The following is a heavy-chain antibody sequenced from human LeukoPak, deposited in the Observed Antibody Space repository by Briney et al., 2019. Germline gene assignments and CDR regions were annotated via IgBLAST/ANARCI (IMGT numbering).Heavy chain of an antibody. D-gene: IGHD5-18*01. CDR1: GGSISSYY. J-gene: IGHJ6*03. V-gene: IGHV4-59*01. CDR2: IYYSGST. CDR3: ARVPYSYGYPADYYYMDV. Sequence: SETLSLTCTVSGGSISSYYWSWIRQPPGKGLEWIGYIYYSGSTNYNPSLKSRVTISVDTSKNQFSLKLSSVTAADTAVCYCARVPYSYGYPADYYYMDVWGKGTTVTVSS.